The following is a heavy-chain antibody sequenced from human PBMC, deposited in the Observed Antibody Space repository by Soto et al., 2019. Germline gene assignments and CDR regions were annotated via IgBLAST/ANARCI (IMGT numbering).Heavy chain of an antibody. V-gene: IGHV3-23*01. CDR1: EFTFSTYA. CDR2: ISGGGGST. D-gene: IGHD1-26*01. Sequence: EVQLLESGGGLIQPGGSLRLSCAASEFTFSTYAMTWVRQAPGKGLEWVSAISGGGGSTYYADSVKGRFTISRDNSKTTLYLKRNVRRAEDRGVYYGAKKFVSGNNPGGMHVWGQGTTVPVPS. J-gene: IGHJ6*02. CDR3: AKKFVSGNNPGGMHV.